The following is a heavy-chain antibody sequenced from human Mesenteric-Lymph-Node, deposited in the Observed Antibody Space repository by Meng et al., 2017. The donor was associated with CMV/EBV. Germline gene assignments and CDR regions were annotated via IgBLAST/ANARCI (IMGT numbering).Heavy chain of an antibody. CDR3: AREGACSGTSCYEGDWFDP. CDR1: GGSISSSSYY. V-gene: IGHV4-39*07. D-gene: IGHD2-2*01. CDR2: IYYSGST. Sequence: SETLSLTCTVSGGSISSSSYYWGWIRQPPGKGLEWIGSIYYSGSTYYNPSLKSRVTISVDTSKNQFSLKLSSVTAADTAVYYCAREGACSGTSCYEGDWFDPWGQGTLVTVSS. J-gene: IGHJ5*02.